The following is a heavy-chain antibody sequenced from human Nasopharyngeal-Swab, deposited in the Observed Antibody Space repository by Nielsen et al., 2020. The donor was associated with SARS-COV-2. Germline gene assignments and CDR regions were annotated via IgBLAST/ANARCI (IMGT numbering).Heavy chain of an antibody. CDR2: IYYSGST. CDR3: ARLAGRTAFDI. J-gene: IGHJ3*02. Sequence: SETLSLTCTVSGGSISSSYWSWIRQPPGKGLEWIGYIYYSGSTNYNPSLKSRATISVETSKNQFSLKLSSVTAADTAVYYCARLAGRTAFDIWGQGTMVTVSS. CDR1: GGSISSSY. D-gene: IGHD6-13*01. V-gene: IGHV4-59*01.